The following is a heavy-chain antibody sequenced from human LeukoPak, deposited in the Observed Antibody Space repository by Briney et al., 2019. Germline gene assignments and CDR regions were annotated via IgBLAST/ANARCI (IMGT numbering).Heavy chain of an antibody. Sequence: ASVTVSCKASGYTFTIYYMHWVRQAPGQGLEWMGWINPNSGATNYAQRFQGRVTMTRDTSISTAYMELSGLTSDDTAVYYCARNPPYCTSTSCYNDYWGQGTLVTVSS. CDR1: GYTFTIYY. J-gene: IGHJ4*02. V-gene: IGHV1-2*02. D-gene: IGHD2-2*02. CDR2: INPNSGAT. CDR3: ARNPPYCTSTSCYNDY.